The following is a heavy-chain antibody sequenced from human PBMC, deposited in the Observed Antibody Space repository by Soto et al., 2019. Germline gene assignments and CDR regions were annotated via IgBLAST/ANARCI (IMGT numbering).Heavy chain of an antibody. CDR1: GYSFTGYY. V-gene: IGHV1-2*04. J-gene: IGHJ4*02. CDR2: INPDTGGT. CDR3: ARDYNWALSY. Sequence: QVQLAQSGAEVKKPGASVKVSCKASGYSFTGYYIHWVRQAPGQGLEWMGWINPDTGGTNYAQKFQDWVSITRDTSLSTAYMELSRLTSDDTAIYYCARDYNWALSYWGQGTLVTVSS. D-gene: IGHD1-1*01.